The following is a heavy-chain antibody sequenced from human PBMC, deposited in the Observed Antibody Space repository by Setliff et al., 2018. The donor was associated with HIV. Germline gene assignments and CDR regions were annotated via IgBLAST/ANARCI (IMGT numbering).Heavy chain of an antibody. CDR1: GAPLSSYY. J-gene: IGHJ4*02. CDR2: IFYSGTT. CDR3: VRGFCSGGTCFNY. D-gene: IGHD2-15*01. V-gene: IGHV4-59*12. Sequence: SETLSLTCTVSGAPLSSYYLNWIRQPPGKGLEWIGYIFYSGTTNYNPSLKSRVTMSVDASQNHVSLRLNSVTAADTAVYYCVRGFCSGGTCFNYWGQGTLVTVSS.